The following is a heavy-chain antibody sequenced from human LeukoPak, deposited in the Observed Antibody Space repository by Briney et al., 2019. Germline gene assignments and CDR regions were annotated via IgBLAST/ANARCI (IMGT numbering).Heavy chain of an antibody. D-gene: IGHD2-2*03. J-gene: IGHJ4*02. CDR1: VDSVSSNSAA. CDR2: TYYRSKWYN. V-gene: IGHV6-1*01. CDR3: AKGLSWIYFDY. Sequence: SQTLPLTCAICVDSVSSNSAAWIWIRQSPSRGLEWLGRTYYRSKWYNDYAVSVKSRITINPDTSKNQFSLQLNSVTPEDTAVYYCAKGLSWIYFDYWGQGTLVTVSS.